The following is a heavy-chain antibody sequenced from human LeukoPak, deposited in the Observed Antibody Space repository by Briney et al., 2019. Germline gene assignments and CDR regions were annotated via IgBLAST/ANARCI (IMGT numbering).Heavy chain of an antibody. Sequence: PSETLSLTCSISGGSITNYYWSWIRQPPGKGLEWIGYISYSGSTDYSPSLKSRVTMSVDTSKNRCSLKLSSVTAADTAVYYCARHAPMTTYDYWGQGTLVTVSS. V-gene: IGHV4-59*08. CDR2: ISYSGST. CDR1: GGSITNYY. D-gene: IGHD4-17*01. CDR3: ARHAPMTTYDY. J-gene: IGHJ4*02.